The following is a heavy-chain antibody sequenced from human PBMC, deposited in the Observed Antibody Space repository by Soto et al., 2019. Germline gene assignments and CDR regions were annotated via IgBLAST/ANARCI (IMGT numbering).Heavy chain of an antibody. Sequence: QLVESGGGVVQPGRSLRLSCAASGFTLSTYAMHWVRQAPGKGLEWVAFISYDGSNKYKADSVKGRLTISRDNSANSLYLPMNSLRTENTAVYYGAKAIRLSGDNTPPVSFWGPGTLVTVSS. D-gene: IGHD2-21*01. CDR3: AKAIRLSGDNTPPVSF. CDR2: ISYDGSNK. J-gene: IGHJ4*02. CDR1: GFTLSTYA. V-gene: IGHV3-30*18.